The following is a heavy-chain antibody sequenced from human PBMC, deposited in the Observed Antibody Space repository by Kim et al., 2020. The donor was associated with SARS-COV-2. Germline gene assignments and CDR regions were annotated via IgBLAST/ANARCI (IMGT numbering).Heavy chain of an antibody. D-gene: IGHD2-15*01. CDR3: VRRGDCSGSSCYSDPWFDP. J-gene: IGHJ5*02. CDR2: INPNSGGT. CDR1: GYSFTDYY. V-gene: IGHV1-2*02. Sequence: ASVKVSCKASGYSFTDYYIHWVRQAPGQGLEWMGWINPNSGGTYYAQKFQGRVTMTRDTSINTAYMEVNRLTFDDTAVFFCVRRGDCSGSSCYSDPWFDPWGQGTLVTVSS.